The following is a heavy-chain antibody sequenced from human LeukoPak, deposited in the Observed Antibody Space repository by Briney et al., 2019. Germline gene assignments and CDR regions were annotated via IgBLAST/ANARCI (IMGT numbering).Heavy chain of an antibody. J-gene: IGHJ3*02. CDR2: INHSGST. D-gene: IGHD2-2*01. CDR3: ARAGYCSSTSCPNDAFDI. V-gene: IGHV4-34*01. Sequence: SETLSLTCAVYGGSFSGYYWSWIRQPPGKGLEWIGEINHSGSTNYNPSLKSRVTILVDTSKNQFSLKLSSVTAADTAVYYCARAGYCSSTSCPNDAFDIWGQGTMVTVSS. CDR1: GGSFSGYY.